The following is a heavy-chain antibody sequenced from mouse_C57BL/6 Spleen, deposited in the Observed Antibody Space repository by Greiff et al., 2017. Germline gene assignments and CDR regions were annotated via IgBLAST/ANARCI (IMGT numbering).Heavy chain of an antibody. D-gene: IGHD2-2*01. CDR1: GFNIKDYY. CDR3: ARYYGFLYYYAMDY. CDR2: IDPEDGET. J-gene: IGHJ4*01. Sequence: EVQVVESGAELVKPGASVKLSCTASGFNIKDYYMHWVKQRTEQGLEWIGRIDPEDGETKYAPKFQGKATITADTSSNTAYLQLSSLTSEDTAVYYCARYYGFLYYYAMDYWGQGTSVTVSS. V-gene: IGHV14-2*01.